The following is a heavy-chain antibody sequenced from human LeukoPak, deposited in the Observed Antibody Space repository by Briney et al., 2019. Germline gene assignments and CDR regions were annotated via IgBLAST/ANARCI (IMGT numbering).Heavy chain of an antibody. V-gene: IGHV3-7*01. J-gene: IGHJ4*02. D-gene: IGHD3-22*01. CDR3: ASENYYDSSGYYYLHPFDY. Sequence: GGSLRLSCAASGFIFSSYWMSWVRQAPGKGLEWVANIKQDGSNKYYADSVKGRFTISRDNSKNTLYLQMNSLRAEDTAVYYCASENYYDSSGYYYLHPFDYWGQGTLVTVSS. CDR2: IKQDGSNK. CDR1: GFIFSSYW.